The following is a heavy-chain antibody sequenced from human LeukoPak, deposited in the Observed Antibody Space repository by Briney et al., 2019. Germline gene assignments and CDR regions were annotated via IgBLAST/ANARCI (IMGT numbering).Heavy chain of an antibody. J-gene: IGHJ3*02. CDR3: ARGPTVTSFNAFDM. D-gene: IGHD4-17*01. Sequence: GGSLSLSCVGSGFTFSDYGIYWVRQAPGKGLEHVSAISSTGTYTYYANSVRGRFTISRDNSKNTLYLQVGSLRAEDMAVYYCARGPTVTSFNAFDMWGQGTMVTVSS. V-gene: IGHV3-64*01. CDR2: ISSTGTYT. CDR1: GFTFSDYG.